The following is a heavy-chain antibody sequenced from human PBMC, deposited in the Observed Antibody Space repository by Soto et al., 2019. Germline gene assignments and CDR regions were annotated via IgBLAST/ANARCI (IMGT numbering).Heavy chain of an antibody. CDR2: TSYDGINQ. D-gene: IGHD2-2*01. Sequence: QVQLLESGGGVVQPGGSLRLSCAASGFTFSSSGMHWARQAPGKGLEWVAVTSYDGINQYYADSVKGRFTISRDSSRKTLYLQMIGLRTDDTAVYYCAKASGCSRTSCNAFVLDSWGQGTLVTVSS. J-gene: IGHJ4*02. CDR3: AKASGCSRTSCNAFVLDS. V-gene: IGHV3-30*18. CDR1: GFTFSSSG.